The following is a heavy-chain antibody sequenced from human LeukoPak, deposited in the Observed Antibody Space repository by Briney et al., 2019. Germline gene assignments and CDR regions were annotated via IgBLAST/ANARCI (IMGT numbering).Heavy chain of an antibody. CDR1: GGSIGSDY. D-gene: IGHD6-19*01. CDR2: IYYTGGT. CDR3: AKYGNSGWVIDN. J-gene: IGHJ4*02. Sequence: KPSETLFLTCTVSGGSIGSDYWTWIRQPPGKGLEYIGYIYYTGGTNYNPSLKSRVTISVDTSKNQFSLKLSSVTAADTAVYFCAKYGNSGWVIDNWGQGTLVTVSS. V-gene: IGHV4-59*08.